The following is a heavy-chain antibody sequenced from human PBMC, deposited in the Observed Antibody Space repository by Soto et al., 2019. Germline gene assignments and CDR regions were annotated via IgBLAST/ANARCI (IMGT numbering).Heavy chain of an antibody. D-gene: IGHD6-19*01. V-gene: IGHV3-30*18. CDR3: AKKGVAGRMRVDYFDY. CDR2: ISYDGSNK. J-gene: IGHJ4*02. CDR1: GFTFSSYG. Sequence: SGGSLRLSCAASGFTFSSYGMHWVRQAPGKGLEWVAVISYDGSNKYYADSVKGRFTISRDNSKNTLYLQMNSLRAEDTAVYYCAKKGVAGRMRVDYFDYWGQGTLVTVSS.